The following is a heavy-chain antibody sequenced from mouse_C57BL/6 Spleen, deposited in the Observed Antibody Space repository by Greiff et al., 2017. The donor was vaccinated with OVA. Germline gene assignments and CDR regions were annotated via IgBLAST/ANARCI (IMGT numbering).Heavy chain of an antibody. Sequence: QVQLQQSGAELVKPGASVKISCKASGYAFSSYWMNWVKQRPGKGLEWIGQIYPGDGDTNYNGKFKGKATLTADKSSSTAYMQLSILTSEDSAVYFCARNYGSSYYFDYWGQGTTLTVSS. D-gene: IGHD1-1*01. CDR1: GYAFSSYW. V-gene: IGHV1-80*01. CDR3: ARNYGSSYYFDY. J-gene: IGHJ2*01. CDR2: IYPGDGDT.